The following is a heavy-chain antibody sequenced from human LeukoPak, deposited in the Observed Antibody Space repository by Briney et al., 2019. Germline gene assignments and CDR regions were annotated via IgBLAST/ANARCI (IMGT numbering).Heavy chain of an antibody. CDR2: IWDDGSNK. V-gene: IGHV3-33*06. Sequence: GRSLRLSCAASGFTFSTYGMHWVRQAPGKGLEWVAVIWDDGSNKYYADSVKGRFSISRDNSKNTLYLQMNSLRAEDTAVYYCAKSTKAIAVAGLDYWGQGTLVTVSS. CDR1: GFTFSTYG. D-gene: IGHD6-19*01. CDR3: AKSTKAIAVAGLDY. J-gene: IGHJ4*02.